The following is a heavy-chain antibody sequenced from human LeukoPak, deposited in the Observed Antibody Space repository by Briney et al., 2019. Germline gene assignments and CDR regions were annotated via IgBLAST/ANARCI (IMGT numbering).Heavy chain of an antibody. Sequence: TLSLTCTVSGGSISSGDYYWSWIRQPPGKGLEWIGYIYYSGSTYYNPPLKSRVTISVDTSKNQFSLKLSSVTAADTAVYYCARTQNYCGGDCYLFDYWGQGTLVTVSS. CDR1: GGSISSGDYY. D-gene: IGHD2-21*01. J-gene: IGHJ4*02. CDR2: IYYSGST. V-gene: IGHV4-30-4*08. CDR3: ARTQNYCGGDCYLFDY.